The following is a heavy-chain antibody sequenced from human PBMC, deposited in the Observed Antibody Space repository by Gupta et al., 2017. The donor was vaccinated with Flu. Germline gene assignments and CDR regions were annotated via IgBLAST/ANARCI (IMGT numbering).Heavy chain of an antibody. CDR2: IYHGGVT. V-gene: IGHV4-61*01. CDR1: SGIYF. CDR3: ARVASGRLRDFDY. D-gene: IGHD3-10*01. Sequence: SGIYFSSWIRQPLGQGLEWIGYIYHGGVTDYTPSLKSRVTISFDLSTNQFFLRVTSVTAADTAVYYCARVASGRLRDFDYWGQGTLVTVSP. J-gene: IGHJ4*02.